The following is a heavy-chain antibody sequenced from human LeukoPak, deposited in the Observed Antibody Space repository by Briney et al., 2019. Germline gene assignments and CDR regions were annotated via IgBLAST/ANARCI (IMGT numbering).Heavy chain of an antibody. CDR2: ISYDVSKT. CDR1: GFTFSSYG. Sequence: GSLRLSCAASGFTFSSYGMHWVRQAPGKGLEWVAVISYDVSKTYYADSVKGRFTISRDNSKNTLYLQMNSLRAEDTAVYYCARDFSRGSYKGRDYYMDVWGEGTTVTVSS. J-gene: IGHJ6*03. CDR3: ARDFSRGSYKGRDYYMDV. V-gene: IGHV3-30*19. D-gene: IGHD1-26*01.